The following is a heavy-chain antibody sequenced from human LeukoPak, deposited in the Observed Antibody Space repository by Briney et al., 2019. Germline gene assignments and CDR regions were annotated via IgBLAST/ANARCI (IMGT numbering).Heavy chain of an antibody. CDR3: ARGGGYSGYDNFDY. J-gene: IGHJ4*02. Sequence: SETLSLTCTVSGGSITSYYWSWIRQPPGKGLEWIGYIYYSGSTNYNPSLKSRVTISVDTSKNQFSLKLSSVTAADTAVYYCARGGGYSGYDNFDYWGQGTLVTVSS. V-gene: IGHV4-59*01. CDR2: IYYSGST. CDR1: GGSITSYY. D-gene: IGHD5-12*01.